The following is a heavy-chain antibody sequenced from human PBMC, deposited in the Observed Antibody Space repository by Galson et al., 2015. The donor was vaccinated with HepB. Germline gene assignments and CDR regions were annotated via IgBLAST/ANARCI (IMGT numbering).Heavy chain of an antibody. J-gene: IGHJ4*02. D-gene: IGHD3-9*01. CDR3: TTYLLRYFDWLSWDFDY. Sequence: SLRLSCAASGFTFSNAWMSWVRQAPGKGLEWVGRIKSKTDGGTTDYAAPVKGRFTISRDDSKNTLYLQMNSLKTEDTAVYCCTTYLLRYFDWLSWDFDYWGQGTLVTVSS. CDR2: IKSKTDGGTT. V-gene: IGHV3-15*01. CDR1: GFTFSNAW.